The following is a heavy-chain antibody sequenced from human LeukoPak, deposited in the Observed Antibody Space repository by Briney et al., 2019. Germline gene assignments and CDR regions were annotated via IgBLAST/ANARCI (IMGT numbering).Heavy chain of an antibody. J-gene: IGHJ4*02. D-gene: IGHD6-19*01. Sequence: SETLSLTCTVSGGSISSGSYYWSWIRQPAGKGLEWIGRIYTSGSTNYNPSLKSRVTMSVDTSKNQFSLKLSSVTAADTAVYYCARDYGSIDYWGQGTLVTVSS. CDR2: IYTSGST. V-gene: IGHV4-61*02. CDR3: ARDYGSIDY. CDR1: GGSISSGSYY.